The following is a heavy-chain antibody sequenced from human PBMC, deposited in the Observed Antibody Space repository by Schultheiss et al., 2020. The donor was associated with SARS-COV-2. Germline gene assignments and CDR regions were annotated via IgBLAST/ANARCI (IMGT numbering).Heavy chain of an antibody. Sequence: GSLRLSCTVSGGSISSYYWSWIRQPPGKGLELIGYVYYNGNTNYNPSLKSRVTISVDTSKNQFSLKLSSVTAADTAVYYCARGWYSSSSDFDYWGQGTLVTVSS. J-gene: IGHJ4*02. CDR2: VYYNGNT. CDR3: ARGWYSSSSDFDY. CDR1: GGSISSYY. V-gene: IGHV4-59*01. D-gene: IGHD6-13*01.